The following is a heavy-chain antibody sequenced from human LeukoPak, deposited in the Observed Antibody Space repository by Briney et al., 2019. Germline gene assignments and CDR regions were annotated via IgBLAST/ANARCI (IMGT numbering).Heavy chain of an antibody. D-gene: IGHD6-19*01. CDR2: IYWDDDK. Sequence: SGPTLVKPTQTLTLTCTFSGFSLSTSGVGVGWIRQPPGKALEWLALIYWDDDKRYSPSLKSRLTITKDTSKNHVVLTMTNMDTVERAKYYCAHRRRGYSSGWYTGNFDYWDQGTLVTVSS. J-gene: IGHJ4*02. V-gene: IGHV2-5*02. CDR1: GFSLSTSGVG. CDR3: AHRRRGYSSGWYTGNFDY.